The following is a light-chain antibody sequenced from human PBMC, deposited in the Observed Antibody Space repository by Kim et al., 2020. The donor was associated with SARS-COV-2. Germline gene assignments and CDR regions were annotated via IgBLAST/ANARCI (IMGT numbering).Light chain of an antibody. V-gene: IGLV3-21*04. CDR1: SIGSKS. CDR2: YDT. CDR3: QVWDGNSDHAV. Sequence: SYELTQAPSVSVAPGKTARITCRGDSIGSKSVHWYQQKPGQAPVVVIYYDTDRPSGIPERFSGSTSVNTATLTISRVEAGDEADYYCQVWDGNSDHAVFGCGTQLTVL. J-gene: IGLJ2*01.